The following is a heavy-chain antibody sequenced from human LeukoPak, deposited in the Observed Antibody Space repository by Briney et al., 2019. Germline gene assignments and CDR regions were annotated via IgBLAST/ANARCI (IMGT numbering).Heavy chain of an antibody. Sequence: GGSLRLSYAASGFTFDDYAMHWVRQAPGKGPEWVSGISWNSGSIGYADSVKGRFTISRDNAKDSLYLQMNSLRAEDTALYYCAKDRWELLPEYYFDYWGQGTLVTVSS. J-gene: IGHJ4*02. V-gene: IGHV3-9*01. D-gene: IGHD1-26*01. CDR1: GFTFDDYA. CDR2: ISWNSGSI. CDR3: AKDRWELLPEYYFDY.